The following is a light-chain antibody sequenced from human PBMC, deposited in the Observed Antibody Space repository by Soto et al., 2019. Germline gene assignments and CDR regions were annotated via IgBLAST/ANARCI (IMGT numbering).Light chain of an antibody. Sequence: ESVLTQSPGTLSLSPGERATLSCRASQSVRSSFLAWYQLKPGQAPRLLIYGASSRATGIPDRFSGSGSGTDFTLTISRLEPEYFAVYYCQQYDSSPWTFGQGTKVEIK. J-gene: IGKJ1*01. CDR3: QQYDSSPWT. CDR2: GAS. CDR1: QSVRSSF. V-gene: IGKV3-20*01.